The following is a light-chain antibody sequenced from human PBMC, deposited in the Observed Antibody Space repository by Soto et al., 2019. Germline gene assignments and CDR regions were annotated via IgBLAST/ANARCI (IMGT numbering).Light chain of an antibody. CDR3: CSYAGDLAL. CDR2: DVS. J-gene: IGLJ2*01. Sequence: QSVLTQPRSVSGSPGQSVTISRTGTSSDVGGYDFVSWYQQHPGKAPKLMISDVSKRPSGAPDRFSGSKSGNTASLTISGLQAEDEADYYCCSYAGDLALFGGGTKVTVL. V-gene: IGLV2-11*01. CDR1: SSDVGGYDF.